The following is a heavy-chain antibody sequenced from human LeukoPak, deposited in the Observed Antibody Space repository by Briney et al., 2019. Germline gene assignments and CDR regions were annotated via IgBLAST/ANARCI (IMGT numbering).Heavy chain of an antibody. CDR2: ISSSSSTI. V-gene: IGHV3-48*01. CDR3: AREEVVIFDY. CDR1: GFTFSSYS. D-gene: IGHD3-22*01. Sequence: GALRLSCAASGFTFSSYSMNWVRQAPGKGLEWVSYISSSSSTIYYADSVKGRFTISRDNAKNSLHLQMNSLRAEDTAVYYCAREEVVIFDYWGQGTLVTVSS. J-gene: IGHJ4*02.